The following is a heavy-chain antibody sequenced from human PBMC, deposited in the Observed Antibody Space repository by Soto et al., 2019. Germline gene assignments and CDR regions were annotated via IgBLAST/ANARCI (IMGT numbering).Heavy chain of an antibody. CDR3: ARHDSNSDFDF. CDR1: GYMFPIYH. V-gene: IGHV5-10-1*01. J-gene: IGHJ4*02. D-gene: IGHD2-21*02. CDR2: IDPSDSRT. Sequence: GESLKISCEASGYMFPIYHISWVRQMPGKGLEWVGKIDPSDSRTMYRPSSRARITISVDKSINTAYLEWGRLKASDTAMYYCARHDSNSDFDFCGQGTQVTVSS.